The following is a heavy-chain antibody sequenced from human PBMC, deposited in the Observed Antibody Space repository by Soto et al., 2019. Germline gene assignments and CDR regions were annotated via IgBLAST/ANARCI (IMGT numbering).Heavy chain of an antibody. Sequence: GGSLRLSCAASGFTFSSYAMSWVRQAPGKGLEWVSAISGSGGSTYYADSVKGRFTISRDNSKNTLYLQMNSLRAEDTAVYYCAKDVSGWNYNGPDDAFDIWGQGTMVTVSS. V-gene: IGHV3-23*01. J-gene: IGHJ3*02. D-gene: IGHD1-7*01. CDR3: AKDVSGWNYNGPDDAFDI. CDR1: GFTFSSYA. CDR2: ISGSGGST.